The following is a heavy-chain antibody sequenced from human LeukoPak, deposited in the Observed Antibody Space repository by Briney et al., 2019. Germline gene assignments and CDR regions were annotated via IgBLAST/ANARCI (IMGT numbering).Heavy chain of an antibody. CDR2: ISGSGGST. J-gene: IGHJ6*02. D-gene: IGHD3-10*01. Sequence: PGGSLRLSCAASGFTFSTYAMSWVRLAPGKGLEWVSGISGSGGSTYYADSVKGRFTSSRDNSNNPLYVQMNSLRVEDTAVYYCAKSGGLSGSGRLAMDVWGQGTTVTVSS. V-gene: IGHV3-23*01. CDR3: AKSGGLSGSGRLAMDV. CDR1: GFTFSTYA.